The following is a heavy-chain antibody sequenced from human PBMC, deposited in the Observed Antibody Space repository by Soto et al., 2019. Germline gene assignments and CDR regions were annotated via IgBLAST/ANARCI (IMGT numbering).Heavy chain of an antibody. D-gene: IGHD6-13*01. V-gene: IGHV3-48*02. Sequence: EVQLVESGGGLVQPGGSLRLSCAASGFTFSSYSMNWVRQAAGKGLEWVSYISSSSSTIYYADSVKGRFTISRDNAKNSLYLQMNSLRDEDTAVYYCARGVEQQLVPIYFDYWGQGTLVTVSS. CDR1: GFTFSSYS. CDR3: ARGVEQQLVPIYFDY. CDR2: ISSSSSTI. J-gene: IGHJ4*02.